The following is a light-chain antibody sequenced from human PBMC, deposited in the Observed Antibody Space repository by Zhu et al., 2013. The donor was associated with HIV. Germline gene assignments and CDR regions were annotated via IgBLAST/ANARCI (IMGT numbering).Light chain of an antibody. Sequence: DIQMTQSPSTLSASVGDRVTITCRASQTIDTWVAWYQQRPGKAPKLLIFDASSLESGVPSRFSGSGSGTTFTLTISSLEPEDFAVYFCQQRVTWPLTFGGGTNVDIK. CDR1: QTIDTW. V-gene: IGKV1-5*01. J-gene: IGKJ4*01. CDR2: DAS. CDR3: QQRVTWPLT.